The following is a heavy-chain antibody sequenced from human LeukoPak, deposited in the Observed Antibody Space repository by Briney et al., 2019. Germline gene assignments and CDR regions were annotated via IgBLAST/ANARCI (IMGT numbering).Heavy chain of an antibody. CDR1: GYTFTDYY. D-gene: IGHD3-10*01. V-gene: IGHV1-2*02. CDR3: ATHGSGSYFAFHL. CDR2: INPKDGGT. Sequence: EASMKVSCKASGYTFTDYYIHLVRQAPGHGLEWMAWINPKDGGTRYAQNFQGRVTMTRDTPISTAYMDLSRLTSDDTAVYYCATHGSGSYFAFHLWGQGTTVTVSS. J-gene: IGHJ3*01.